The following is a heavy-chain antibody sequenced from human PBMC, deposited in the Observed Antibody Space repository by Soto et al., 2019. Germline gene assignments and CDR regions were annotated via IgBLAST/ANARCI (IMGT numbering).Heavy chain of an antibody. J-gene: IGHJ3*02. V-gene: IGHV1-69*01. CDR2: IIPIFGTA. D-gene: IGHD3-10*01. Sequence: QVQLVQSGAEVKKPGSSVKVSCKASGGTFSSYAISWVRQAPGQGLEWMGGIIPIFGTANYAQKFQGRVTITADESTSTAYMELSSLRSEDTAVYYCARIRHLGSGTPGFADAFDIWGQGTMVTVSS. CDR1: GGTFSSYA. CDR3: ARIRHLGSGTPGFADAFDI.